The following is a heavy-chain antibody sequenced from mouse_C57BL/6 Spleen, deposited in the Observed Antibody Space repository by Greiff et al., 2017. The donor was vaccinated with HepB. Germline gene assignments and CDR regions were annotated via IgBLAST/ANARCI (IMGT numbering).Heavy chain of an antibody. J-gene: IGHJ2*01. D-gene: IGHD1-1*01. V-gene: IGHV1-39*01. CDR3: AREFHYYGSSYDYFDY. CDR2: INPNYGTT. Sequence: EVKLVESGPELVKPGASVKISCKASGYSFTDYNMNWVKQSNGKSLEWIGVINPNYGTTSYNQKFKGKATLTVDQSSSTAYMQLNSLTSEDSAVYYCAREFHYYGSSYDYFDYWGQGTTLTVSS. CDR1: GYSFTDYN.